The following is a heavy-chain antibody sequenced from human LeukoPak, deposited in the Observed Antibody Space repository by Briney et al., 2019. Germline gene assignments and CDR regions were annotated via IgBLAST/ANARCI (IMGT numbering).Heavy chain of an antibody. Sequence: SETLSLTCTVSGGSISSYYWSWIRQPPGKGLEWIGYIYYSGSTYYNPSLKSRATISVDTSKNQFSLKLSSVTAADTAVYYCARIGGDDYGGNSGVPDYWGQGTLVTVSS. CDR2: IYYSGST. CDR1: GGSISSYY. CDR3: ARIGGDDYGGNSGVPDY. J-gene: IGHJ4*02. V-gene: IGHV4-59*08. D-gene: IGHD4-23*01.